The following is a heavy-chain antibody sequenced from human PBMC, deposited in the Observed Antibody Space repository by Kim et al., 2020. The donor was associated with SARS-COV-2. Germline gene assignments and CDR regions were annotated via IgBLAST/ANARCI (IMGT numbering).Heavy chain of an antibody. V-gene: IGHV3-33*01. CDR1: GFTFTHYG. CDR2: IWFGEDNK. D-gene: IGHD2-2*02. CDR3: ARDMGFCSSPSCYKGSGAPDV. J-gene: IGHJ6*02. Sequence: GGSLRLSCAASGFTFTHYGMHWVRQAPGKGLEWVAVIWFGEDNKHYSDSVKGRFTISRDIAKNTLSLQMNSLRVEDTAVYYCARDMGFCSSPSCYKGSGAPDVWGQGTTVIVSS.